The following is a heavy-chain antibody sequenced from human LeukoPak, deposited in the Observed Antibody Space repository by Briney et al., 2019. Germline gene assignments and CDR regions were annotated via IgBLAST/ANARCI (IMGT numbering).Heavy chain of an antibody. D-gene: IGHD3-10*01. CDR2: IYYSGST. J-gene: IGHJ3*02. CDR3: ARVIITMVRGVILSRDACDI. Sequence: SETLSLTCTVSGGSISSSSYYWGWIRQPPGKGLEWIGNIYYSGSTYYNPSLKSRVTISVDTSKNQFSLKLSSVTAADTAVYYCARVIITMVRGVILSRDACDIWGQGTMVTVSS. V-gene: IGHV4-39*07. CDR1: GGSISSSSYY.